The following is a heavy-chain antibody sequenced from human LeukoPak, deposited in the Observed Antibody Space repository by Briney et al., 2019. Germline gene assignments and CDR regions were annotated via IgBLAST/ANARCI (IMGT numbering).Heavy chain of an antibody. CDR3: ARDSRIAARPSGDY. Sequence: PGRSLRLSCAASGFTFSSYAMHWVRQAPGKGLEWVAVISYDGSNKYYADSVKGRFTISRDNSKNTLYLQMNSLRAEDTAVYYCARDSRIAARPSGDYWGQGTLVTVSS. V-gene: IGHV3-30-3*01. CDR1: GFTFSSYA. J-gene: IGHJ4*02. D-gene: IGHD6-6*01. CDR2: ISYDGSNK.